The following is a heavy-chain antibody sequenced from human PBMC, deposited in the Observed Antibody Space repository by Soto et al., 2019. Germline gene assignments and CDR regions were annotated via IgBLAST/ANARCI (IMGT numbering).Heavy chain of an antibody. D-gene: IGHD3-22*01. Sequence: SVKVSCKASGGTFSSYAISWVRQAPGRGLEWMGGIIPIFGTANYAQKFQGRVAITADESTSTAYMELSSLRSEDTAVYYCARDRDSSGYYSTRSPFDYWGQGTLVTVSS. CDR3: ARDRDSSGYYSTRSPFDY. V-gene: IGHV1-69*13. CDR1: GGTFSSYA. J-gene: IGHJ4*02. CDR2: IIPIFGTA.